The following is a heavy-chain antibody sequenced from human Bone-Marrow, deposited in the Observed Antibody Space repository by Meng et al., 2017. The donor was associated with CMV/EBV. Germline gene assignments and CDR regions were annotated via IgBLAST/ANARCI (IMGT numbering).Heavy chain of an antibody. CDR1: GDSISSYY. V-gene: IGHV4-59*01. Sequence: GSLRLPCTVSGDSISSYYWSWIRQPPGKGLEWIGYIYYSGSTNYNPSLKSRVTISVDTSKNQFSLKLSSVTAADTAVYYCAGGDGYNYGYWGQGTRVTVSS. CDR2: IYYSGST. J-gene: IGHJ4*02. CDR3: AGGDGYNYGY. D-gene: IGHD5-24*01.